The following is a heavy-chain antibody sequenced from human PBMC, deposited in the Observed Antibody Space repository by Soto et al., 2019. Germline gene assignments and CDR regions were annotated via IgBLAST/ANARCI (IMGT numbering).Heavy chain of an antibody. J-gene: IGHJ4*02. CDR2: ISYDGSNK. Sequence: QVQLVESGGGVVQPGRSLRLSCAASGFTFSSYGMHWVRQAPGKGLEWVAVISYDGSNKYYADSVKGRFTISRDNSKNTLYLQMNSLRAEDTAVYYCAKDRVVGATICFDYWGQGTLVTVSS. D-gene: IGHD1-26*01. CDR3: AKDRVVGATICFDY. CDR1: GFTFSSYG. V-gene: IGHV3-30*18.